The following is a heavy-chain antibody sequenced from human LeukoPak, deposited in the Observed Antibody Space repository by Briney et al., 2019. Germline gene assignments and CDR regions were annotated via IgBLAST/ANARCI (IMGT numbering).Heavy chain of an antibody. D-gene: IGHD2-2*01. J-gene: IGHJ6*03. CDR2: IYYSGST. V-gene: IGHV4-59*01. CDR3: ARTTEAYCSSASCFGFAYSSYMDV. Sequence: SETLSLTCTVSGGSISSYYWSWVRQPPGKGPGWIWYIYYSGSTNYNPSPKSRVTISVDTSKNQFSLKLSSVIAADTALYHCARTTEAYCSSASCFGFAYSSYMDVGGKGTTVT. CDR1: GGSISSYY.